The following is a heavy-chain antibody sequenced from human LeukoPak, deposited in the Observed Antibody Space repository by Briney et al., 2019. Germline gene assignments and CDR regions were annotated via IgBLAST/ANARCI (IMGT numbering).Heavy chain of an antibody. CDR3: AKESESYDSSGSTLDY. CDR2: INGDASNT. CDR1: GLTFNSYW. V-gene: IGHV3-74*03. Sequence: PGGSLRLSCAASGLTFNSYWMHWVRQVAGKGLVWVARINGDASNTTYADSVKGRFTISRDNAKNTLYLQMNSLRVDDTAVYYCAKESESYDSSGSTLDYRGQGTLVTVSS. D-gene: IGHD3-22*01. J-gene: IGHJ4*02.